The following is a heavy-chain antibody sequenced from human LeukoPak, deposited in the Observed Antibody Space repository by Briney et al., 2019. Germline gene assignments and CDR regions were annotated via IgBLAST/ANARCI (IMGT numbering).Heavy chain of an antibody. CDR1: GGTFSSYA. CDR2: INAGNGNT. D-gene: IGHD3-3*01. CDR3: ARDSSVSIWSFDFDY. J-gene: IGHJ4*02. Sequence: GASVKVSCKASGGTFSSYAISWVRQAPGQGLEWMGWINAGNGNTKYSQKFQGRVTITRDTSASTAYMELSSLRSEDTAVYYCARDSSVSIWSFDFDYWGQGTLVTVSS. V-gene: IGHV1-3*01.